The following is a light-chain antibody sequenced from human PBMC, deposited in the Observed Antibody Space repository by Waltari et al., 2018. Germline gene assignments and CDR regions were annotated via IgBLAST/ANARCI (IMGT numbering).Light chain of an antibody. CDR1: QSIGHY. CDR2: AAS. V-gene: IGKV3-20*01. Sequence: IVLTQSPGTLSLSPGGRATLSCRASQSIGHYLAWYQQKPGQAPRLLIYAASTRAPGIPDRFSGSGSGADFSLTISRLEPDDFAVYYCQHHVRLPATFGQGTKV. CDR3: QHHVRLPAT. J-gene: IGKJ1*01.